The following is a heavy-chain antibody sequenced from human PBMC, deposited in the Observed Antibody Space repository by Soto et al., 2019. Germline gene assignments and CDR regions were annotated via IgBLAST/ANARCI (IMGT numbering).Heavy chain of an antibody. CDR3: AAERTYCGGDCYVD. J-gene: IGHJ4*02. Sequence: QMQLVQSGPEVKKPGTSVKVSCKASGFTFTSSAVQWVRQARGQRLEWIGWIVVGSGNTNYAQKVQEKGTMTRDMSTSTVYMELSSLRSEDTAVYYCAAERTYCGGDCYVDWGQGTLITVSS. CDR1: GFTFTSSA. V-gene: IGHV1-58*01. D-gene: IGHD2-21*02. CDR2: IVVGSGNT.